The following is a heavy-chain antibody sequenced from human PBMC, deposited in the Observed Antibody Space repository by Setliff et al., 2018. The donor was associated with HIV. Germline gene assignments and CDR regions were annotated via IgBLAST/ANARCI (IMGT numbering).Heavy chain of an antibody. CDR1: GGSISGYY. V-gene: IGHV4-59*01. CDR3: ARGRSRYYYDGSGYYVDY. Sequence: ASETLSLTCTVSGGSISGYYWSWIRQPPGKGLEWIGYIYYIGNTNYNPSLKGRVTLSVDTFKNQLSLKLSSVTAADTAVYYCARGRSRYYYDGSGYYVDYWGQGTLVTVSS. CDR2: IYYIGNT. J-gene: IGHJ4*02. D-gene: IGHD3-22*01.